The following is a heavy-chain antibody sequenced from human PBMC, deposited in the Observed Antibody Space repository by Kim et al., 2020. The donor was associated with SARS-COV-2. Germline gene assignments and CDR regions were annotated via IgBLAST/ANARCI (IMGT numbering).Heavy chain of an antibody. Sequence: GGSLRLSCAASGFTFSSYGMHWVRQAPGKGLEWVAVISYDGSNKYYEDSVKGRFTISRDNSKNTLYLQMNSLRAEDTAVYYCAKVLWFGELSYYYGMDVWGQGTTVTVSS. CDR1: GFTFSSYG. CDR3: AKVLWFGELSYYYGMDV. J-gene: IGHJ6*02. D-gene: IGHD3-10*01. CDR2: ISYDGSNK. V-gene: IGHV3-30*18.